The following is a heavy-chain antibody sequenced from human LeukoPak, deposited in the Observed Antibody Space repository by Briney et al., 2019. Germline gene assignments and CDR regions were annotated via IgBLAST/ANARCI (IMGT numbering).Heavy chain of an antibody. CDR1: GYTFTGYY. CDR2: INPNSGGT. J-gene: IGHJ4*02. V-gene: IGHV1-2*02. Sequence: ASVKVSCKASGYTFTGYYMHWVRQAPGQGLEWMGWINPNSGGTNYAQKFQGRVTMTRDTSISTAYMELSRLRSDGTAVYYCARGGWLQSKGLFDYWGQGTLVTVSS. D-gene: IGHD5-24*01. CDR3: ARGGWLQSKGLFDY.